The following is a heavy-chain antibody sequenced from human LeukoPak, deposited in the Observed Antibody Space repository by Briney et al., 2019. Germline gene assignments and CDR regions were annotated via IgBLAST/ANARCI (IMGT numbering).Heavy chain of an antibody. CDR3: ASLGVYYYDNCSYYPDY. J-gene: IGHJ4*02. V-gene: IGHV3-66*02. D-gene: IGHD3-22*01. CDR1: GFTVSSNY. CDR2: IYSGGST. Sequence: GGSLRLSCAASGFTVSSNYMSWVRQAPGKGLEWVSVIYSGGSTYYADSVKGRFTISRDNSKNTLYLQMNSLRAEDTAVYYCASLGVYYYDNCSYYPDYWGQGTLVTVSS.